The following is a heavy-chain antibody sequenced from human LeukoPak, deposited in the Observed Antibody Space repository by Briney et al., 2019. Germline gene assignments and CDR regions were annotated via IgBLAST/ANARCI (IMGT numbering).Heavy chain of an antibody. J-gene: IGHJ4*02. D-gene: IGHD6-13*01. CDR1: GFTFSNYD. CDR2: IGTAGDT. V-gene: IGHV3-13*01. Sequence: GGSLRLSCAASGFTFSNYDIHWVRQATGKGLEWVSAIGTAGDTYYPGSVKGRFTISRENAKNSLYLQMNSLRAGDTAVYYCARAPSTSGYSSSWTPFDYWGQGTLVTVSS. CDR3: ARAPSTSGYSSSWTPFDY.